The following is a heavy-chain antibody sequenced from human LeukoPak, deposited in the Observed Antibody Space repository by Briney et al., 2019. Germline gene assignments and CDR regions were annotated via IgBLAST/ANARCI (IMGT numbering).Heavy chain of an antibody. D-gene: IGHD5-18*01. CDR3: ARSTASFDY. CDR1: GFTFSSYG. V-gene: IGHV3-7*01. Sequence: GRSLRLSCAASGFTFSSYGMHWVRQAPGKGLEWVANIKQDGSEKYYVDSVKGRFTISRDNAKNSLYLQMNSLRAEDTAVYYCARSTASFDYWGQGTLVTVSS. CDR2: IKQDGSEK. J-gene: IGHJ4*02.